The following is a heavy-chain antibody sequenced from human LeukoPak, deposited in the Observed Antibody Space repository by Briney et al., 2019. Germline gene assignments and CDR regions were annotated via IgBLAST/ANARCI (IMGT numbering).Heavy chain of an antibody. Sequence: ASVKVSCKASGYTFTTYGISWVRQAPGQGLEWMGWISAYNGNTNYAQKLQGRVTMTTDTSTSTAYMELRSLRSDDTAVYYCARDRAPFYDFWSGCDYWGQGTLVTVSS. CDR1: GYTFTTYG. V-gene: IGHV1-18*01. J-gene: IGHJ4*02. D-gene: IGHD3-3*01. CDR2: ISAYNGNT. CDR3: ARDRAPFYDFWSGCDY.